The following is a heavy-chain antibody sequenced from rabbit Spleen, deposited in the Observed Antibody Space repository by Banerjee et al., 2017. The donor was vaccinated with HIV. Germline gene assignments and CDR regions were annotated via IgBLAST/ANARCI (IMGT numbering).Heavy chain of an antibody. D-gene: IGHD2-1*01. J-gene: IGHJ4*01. CDR1: GFDFINYG. CDR2: IDPIFSRT. CDR3: ATYVDYDGDFNL. V-gene: IGHV1S47*01. Sequence: QEQLEESGGRLVQPGGSLTLSCTASGFDFINYGVTWVRQAPGKGLEWIGYIDPIFSRTYYASWVNGRFTISSHNAQNTLYLQLNSLTAADTATYFCATYVDYDGDFNLWGPGTLVTVS.